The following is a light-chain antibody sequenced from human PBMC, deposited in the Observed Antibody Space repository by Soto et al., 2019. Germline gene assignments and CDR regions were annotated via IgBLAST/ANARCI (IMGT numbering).Light chain of an antibody. J-gene: IGLJ2*01. CDR2: EVS. Sequence: QSALTQPPSASGSPGQSVTISCTATSSDGGGYNHVSWYQQHPGKAPKLLIYEVSKRPSGVPDRFTGSKSGNTASLTVSGLQVEDEADYYCSSYAGSNTVVFGGGTKVTVL. CDR1: SSDGGGYNH. V-gene: IGLV2-8*01. CDR3: SSYAGSNTVV.